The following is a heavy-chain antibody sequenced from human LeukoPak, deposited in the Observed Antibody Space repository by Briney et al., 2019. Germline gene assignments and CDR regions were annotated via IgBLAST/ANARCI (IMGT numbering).Heavy chain of an antibody. CDR1: GYSFTSYW. CDR3: ARHGVVVPAAIVYMDV. D-gene: IGHD2-2*01. V-gene: IGHV5-51*01. Sequence: GESLKISCKGSGYSFTSYWIGWVRQMPGKGLEWMGIIYPGDSDTRYSPSFQGQVTISADKSISTAYLQCSSLKASDTAMYNCARHGVVVPAAIVYMDVWGKGTTVTVSS. J-gene: IGHJ6*03. CDR2: IYPGDSDT.